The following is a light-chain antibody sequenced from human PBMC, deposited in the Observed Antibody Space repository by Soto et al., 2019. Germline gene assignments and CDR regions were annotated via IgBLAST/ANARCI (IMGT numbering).Light chain of an antibody. Sequence: EIVLTQSPGTLSLSPGERATLSCRASQSLSSIYLAWYQQKPGQAPRLLIYAASSRATGIPDRFSGSGSGTDFTLTISRLEPEDFAVYFCQQYGSSPYTFGQGTKLEIK. CDR1: QSLSSIY. CDR2: AAS. J-gene: IGKJ2*01. CDR3: QQYGSSPYT. V-gene: IGKV3-20*01.